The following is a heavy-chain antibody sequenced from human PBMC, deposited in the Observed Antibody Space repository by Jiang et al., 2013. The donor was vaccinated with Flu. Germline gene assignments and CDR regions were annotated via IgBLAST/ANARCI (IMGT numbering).Heavy chain of an antibody. CDR1: GGSISRSGYY. D-gene: IGHD3-22*01. V-gene: IGHV4-39*07. CDR2: IYYSGST. Sequence: PGLVKPSETLSLTCSVSGGSISRSGYYWGWIRQPPGKGLAWIGSIYYSGSTSYNPSLKSRVTISVDTSKNQFSLKLSSVTAADTAVYYCGRRAEYYDSSGYYSVYLDYWGQGTLVTVSS. CDR3: GRRAEYYDSSGYYSVYLDY. J-gene: IGHJ4*02.